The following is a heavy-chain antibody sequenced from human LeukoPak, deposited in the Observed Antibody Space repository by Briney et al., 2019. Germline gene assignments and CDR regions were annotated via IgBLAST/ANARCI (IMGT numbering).Heavy chain of an antibody. D-gene: IGHD1-26*01. CDR2: IYYSGTT. V-gene: IGHV4-59*13. J-gene: IGHJ4*02. CDR1: GGSISNYY. Sequence: PSETLSLTCTVSGGSISNYYWSWIRQPPGKGLEWIGYIYYSGTTNYNPSLKSRVTISVDTSKNQFSLKLSSVTAADTAVYYCASGRPLGFDYWGQGALVTVPS. CDR3: ASGRPLGFDY.